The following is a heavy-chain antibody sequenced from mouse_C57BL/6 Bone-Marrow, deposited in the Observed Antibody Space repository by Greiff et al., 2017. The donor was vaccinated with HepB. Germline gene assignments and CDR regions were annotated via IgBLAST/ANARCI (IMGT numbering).Heavy chain of an antibody. D-gene: IGHD1-1*01. CDR3: ARSGTTVVAGDY. CDR2: IYPRSGNT. J-gene: IGHJ2*01. Sequence: VQLVESGAELARPGASVKLSCKASGYTFTSYGISWVKQRTGQGLEWIGEIYPRSGNTYYNEKFKGKATLTADKSSSTAYMELRSLTSEDSAVYFCARSGTTVVAGDYWGQGTTLTVSS. V-gene: IGHV1-81*01. CDR1: GYTFTSYG.